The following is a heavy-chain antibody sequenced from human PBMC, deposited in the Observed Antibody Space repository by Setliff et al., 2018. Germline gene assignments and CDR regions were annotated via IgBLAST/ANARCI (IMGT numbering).Heavy chain of an antibody. CDR1: GYSFSNFW. CDR3: AILRGYSGYDVLNYYYYMDV. V-gene: IGHV5-51*01. J-gene: IGHJ6*03. D-gene: IGHD5-12*01. Sequence: GESLKISCKGSGYSFSNFWIGWVRQMPGKGLEWMGIIYPGDSHTRYSPSFQGQVTMSADKSINTAYLQWSNLKASDTAIYYCAILRGYSGYDVLNYYYYMDVWGKGTTVTVSS. CDR2: IYPGDSHT.